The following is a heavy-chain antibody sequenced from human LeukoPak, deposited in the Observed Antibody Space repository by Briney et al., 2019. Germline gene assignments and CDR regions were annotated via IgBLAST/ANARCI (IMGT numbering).Heavy chain of an antibody. D-gene: IGHD4-11*01. CDR1: GGSISSYY. Sequence: SETLSLTCTVSGGSISSYYWSWIRQPPGKGLEWIGYIYYSGSTNYNPSLKSRVTISVDTSKNQFSLKLSSVTAADTAVYYCARGTTTVLSYYYYYYMDVWGKGTTVTVSS. V-gene: IGHV4-59*01. J-gene: IGHJ6*03. CDR2: IYYSGST. CDR3: ARGTTTVLSYYYYYYMDV.